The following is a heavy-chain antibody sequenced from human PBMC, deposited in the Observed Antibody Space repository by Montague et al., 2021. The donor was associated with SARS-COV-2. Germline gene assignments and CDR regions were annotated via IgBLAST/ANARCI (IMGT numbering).Heavy chain of an antibody. J-gene: IGHJ3*02. D-gene: IGHD2-2*01. CDR3: ARGRRPVVVPGAGPAGRAFDI. V-gene: IGHV4/OR15-8*01. Sequence: SETLSLTCFGYCGSTRTDNWWTSVLLPPDKGLAWVGEIYHTESTKYKPSLKSGVTISEDTSKNQFYLRLNSVTAADTAVYYCARGRRPVVVPGAGPAGRAFDIWGQGTMFTVSS. CDR2: IYHTEST. CDR1: CGSTRTDNW.